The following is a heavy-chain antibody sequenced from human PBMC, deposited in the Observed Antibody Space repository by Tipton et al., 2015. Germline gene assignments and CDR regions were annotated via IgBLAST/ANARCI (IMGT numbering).Heavy chain of an antibody. CDR1: GGSFSGYY. Sequence: LRLSCAVYGGSFSGYYWVWIRQPPGKGLEWIGTISHSGSTYYNPSLKSRVTISADTSRNQFSLRLSSVTAADTAVYYCARGKHGKIDSRHYSSSWYYYYGMDVWGQGTTVTVSS. J-gene: IGHJ6*02. D-gene: IGHD6-13*01. V-gene: IGHV4-34*01. CDR2: ISHSGST. CDR3: ARGKHGKIDSRHYSSSWYYYYGMDV.